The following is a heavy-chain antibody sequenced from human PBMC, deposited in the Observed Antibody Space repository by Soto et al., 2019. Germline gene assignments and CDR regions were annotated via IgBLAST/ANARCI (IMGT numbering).Heavy chain of an antibody. V-gene: IGHV3-23*01. CDR3: AKVRGSSSWYGWFDP. Sequence: EVQLLESGGGLVQPGGSLRLSCAASGFTFSSYAMSWVRQAPGKGLEWVAGSSGSGGSTYYADSVKGRFTSSRDNSKNTLYLQMNSLRAEDTAVYYCAKVRGSSSWYGWFDPWGQGTLVTVSS. CDR1: GFTFSSYA. J-gene: IGHJ5*02. D-gene: IGHD6-13*01. CDR2: SSGSGGST.